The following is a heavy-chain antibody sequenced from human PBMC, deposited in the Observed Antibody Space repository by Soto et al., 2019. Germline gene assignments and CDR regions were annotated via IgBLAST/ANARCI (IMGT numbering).Heavy chain of an antibody. CDR1: GFTFRNFA. J-gene: IGHJ3*02. V-gene: IGHV3-23*01. Sequence: GGSLRLSCAASGFTFRNFALSWLRQAPGKGLEWVSAISEGGDVTVSADSVKGRFTISRDNSKDTLFLQMNSLGVEDTAVYYCAKEKSTNTHYLFDIWGQGTMDTVSS. CDR3: AKEKSTNTHYLFDI. D-gene: IGHD2-8*01. CDR2: ISEGGDVT.